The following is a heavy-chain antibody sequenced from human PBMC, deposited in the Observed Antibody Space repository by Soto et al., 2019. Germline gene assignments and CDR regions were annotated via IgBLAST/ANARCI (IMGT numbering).Heavy chain of an antibody. D-gene: IGHD3-10*01. Sequence: QVQLQQWGAGLLKPSETLSLTCAVYGGSFSGYYWCWICQLPGKGLEWSGEINHSGRTSYNPSLKGRVTISVDTSKNQFSLKLRSVTAADTAVYYCARGRGSGTYPDVFDYWGQGPLVTVSP. V-gene: IGHV4-34*01. CDR2: INHSGRT. J-gene: IGHJ4*02. CDR3: ARGRGSGTYPDVFDY. CDR1: GGSFSGYY.